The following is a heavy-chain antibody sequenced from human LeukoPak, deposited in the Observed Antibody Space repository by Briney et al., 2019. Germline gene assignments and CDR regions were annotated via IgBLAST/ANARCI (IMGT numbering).Heavy chain of an antibody. Sequence: GESLKISCKGSGYSFTSYWIGWVRQMPGKGLEWMGIIYPGDSDTRYSPSFQGQVTISADKSISTAYLQWSSLKASDTAMYYCARVRQWLAQDPRAFDIWGQGTMVTVSS. CDR1: GYSFTSYW. CDR3: ARVRQWLAQDPRAFDI. D-gene: IGHD6-19*01. J-gene: IGHJ3*02. CDR2: IYPGDSDT. V-gene: IGHV5-51*01.